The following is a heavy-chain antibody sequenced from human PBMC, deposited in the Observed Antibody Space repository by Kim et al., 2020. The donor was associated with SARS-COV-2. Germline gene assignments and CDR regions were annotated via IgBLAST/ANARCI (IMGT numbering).Heavy chain of an antibody. J-gene: IGHJ4*02. CDR3: ARHNFAGFIRGSTFDY. D-gene: IGHD1-20*01. Sequence: SLKSRVTISVDTSKNQCSLKLSSVTAADTAVYYCARHNFAGFIRGSTFDYWGQGTLVTVSS. V-gene: IGHV4-39*01.